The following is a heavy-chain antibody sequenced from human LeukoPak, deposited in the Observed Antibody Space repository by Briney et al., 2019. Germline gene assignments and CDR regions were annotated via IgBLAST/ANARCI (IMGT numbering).Heavy chain of an antibody. CDR3: ARSRPHIVVVPAALDY. D-gene: IGHD2-2*01. Sequence: GGSLRLSCAASGFTFSSYSMNWVRQAPGKGLEWVSYISSSSSTIYYADSVKGRFTISRDNAKNSLYLQMNSLRAEDTAVYYCARSRPHIVVVPAALDYWGQGTLVSVSS. CDR1: GFTFSSYS. V-gene: IGHV3-48*01. J-gene: IGHJ4*02. CDR2: ISSSSSTI.